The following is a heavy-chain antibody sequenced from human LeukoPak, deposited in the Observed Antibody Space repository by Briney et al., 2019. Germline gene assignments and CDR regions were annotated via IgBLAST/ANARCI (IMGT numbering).Heavy chain of an antibody. CDR2: MNPNSGNT. CDR3: ARHEIVVVTASPFDY. J-gene: IGHJ4*02. Sequence: ASVKVSCKASGYTFTDYYMHWLRQAPGQGLEWMGWMNPNSGNTGYAQKFQGRVTMTRNTSISTAYMELSSLRSEDTAVYYCARHEIVVVTASPFDYWGQGTLVTVSS. CDR1: GYTFTDYY. V-gene: IGHV1-8*02. D-gene: IGHD2-21*02.